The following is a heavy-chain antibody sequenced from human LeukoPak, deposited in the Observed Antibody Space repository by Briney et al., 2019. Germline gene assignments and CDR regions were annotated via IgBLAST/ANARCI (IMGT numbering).Heavy chain of an antibody. J-gene: IGHJ4*02. V-gene: IGHV3-21*01. D-gene: IGHD3-10*01. CDR2: ITSSSSYI. Sequence: GGSLRLSCAASGFTFSSYSMNWVRQAPGKGLEWVSSITSSSSYIYYADSVKGRFTISRDNARNSLSLQMNSLRAEDTAVYYCAKDSDPYGSGSLGYWGQGILVTVSS. CDR3: AKDSDPYGSGSLGY. CDR1: GFTFSSYS.